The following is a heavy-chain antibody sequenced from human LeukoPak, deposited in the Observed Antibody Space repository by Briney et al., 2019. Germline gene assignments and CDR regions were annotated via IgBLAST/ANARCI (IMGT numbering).Heavy chain of an antibody. CDR3: AKEVLTIFGVALIDY. CDR2: ISGSGGST. Sequence: GGSLRLSCAASGFTFSSYAMSWVRQAPGKGLEWVSAISGSGGSTYYADSVKGQFTISRDNSKNTVYLQMNSLRAEDTAVYYCAKEVLTIFGVALIDYWGQGTLVTVSS. CDR1: GFTFSSYA. J-gene: IGHJ4*02. V-gene: IGHV3-23*01. D-gene: IGHD3-3*01.